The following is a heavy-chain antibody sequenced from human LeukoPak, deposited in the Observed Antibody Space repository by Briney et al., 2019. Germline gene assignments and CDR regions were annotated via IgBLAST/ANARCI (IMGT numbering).Heavy chain of an antibody. D-gene: IGHD3-10*01. CDR1: GGSFSGYY. Sequence: PSETLSLTCAVYGGSFSGYYWSWIRQPPGKGLEWIGEINHSGSTYYNPSLKSRVTISVDTSKNQFSLKLSSVTAADTAVYYCARDGTYGSGKGYFDYWGQGTLVTVSS. J-gene: IGHJ4*02. CDR3: ARDGTYGSGKGYFDY. CDR2: INHSGST. V-gene: IGHV4-34*09.